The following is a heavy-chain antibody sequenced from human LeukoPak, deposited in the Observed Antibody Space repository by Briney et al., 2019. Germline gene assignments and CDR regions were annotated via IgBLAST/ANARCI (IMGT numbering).Heavy chain of an antibody. CDR2: VSESGGST. V-gene: IGHV3-23*01. J-gene: IGHJ2*01. CDR1: GFTFSNYV. D-gene: IGHD6-13*01. CDR3: AKDGDESSSNWYWYFDL. Sequence: GGSLRLSCAASGFTFSNYVMSWVRQAPGKGLEWVSAVSESGGSTYYAASVKGRFTISRDNSKNTLYLQMSSLRAEDTALYYCAKDGDESSSNWYWYFDLWGRGTLVTVSS.